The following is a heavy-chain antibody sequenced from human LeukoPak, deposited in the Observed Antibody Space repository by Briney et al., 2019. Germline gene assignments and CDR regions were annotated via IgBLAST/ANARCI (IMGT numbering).Heavy chain of an antibody. D-gene: IGHD6-13*01. CDR3: ARLKYSSSWYTVSWFDP. J-gene: IGHJ5*02. CDR2: IYSGGST. V-gene: IGHV3-53*01. Sequence: PGGSLRLSCAASGFTFSSYSMNWVRQAPGKGLEWVSVIYSGGSTYYADSVKGRFTISRDNSKNTLYLQMNSLRAEDTAVYYCARLKYSSSWYTVSWFDPWGQGTLVTISS. CDR1: GFTFSSYS.